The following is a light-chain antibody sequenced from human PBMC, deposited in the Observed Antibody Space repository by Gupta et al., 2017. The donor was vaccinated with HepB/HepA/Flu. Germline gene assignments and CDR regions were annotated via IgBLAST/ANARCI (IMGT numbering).Light chain of an antibody. CDR3: CSYAGRSTFV. CDR2: DVS. V-gene: IGLV2-11*01. CDR1: SSDVGGYNY. J-gene: IGLJ2*01. Sequence: QSALTQPRSMSGSPGQSVTISCTGTSSDVGGYNYVSWYQQHPGKTPKLMIYDVSKRPLGVPDRFSGSKSGNTASLIISGLQADDEADYYCCSYAGRSTFVFGGGTKLTVL.